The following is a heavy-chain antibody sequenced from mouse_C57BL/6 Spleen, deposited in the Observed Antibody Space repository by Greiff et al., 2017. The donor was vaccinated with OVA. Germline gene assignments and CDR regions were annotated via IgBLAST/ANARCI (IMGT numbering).Heavy chain of an antibody. D-gene: IGHD3-2*02. Sequence: VQLQQPGAELVRPGSSVKLSCKASGYTFTSYWMHWVKQRPIQGLEWIGNIDPSDSETHYNQKFKDKATLTVDKSSSTAYMQLSSLTSEDSAVYYCARRGAQANFDYWGQGTTLTVSS. J-gene: IGHJ2*01. V-gene: IGHV1-52*01. CDR2: IDPSDSET. CDR1: GYTFTSYW. CDR3: ARRGAQANFDY.